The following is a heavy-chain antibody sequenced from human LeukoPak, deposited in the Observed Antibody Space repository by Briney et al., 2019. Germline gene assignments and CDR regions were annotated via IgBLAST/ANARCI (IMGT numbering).Heavy chain of an antibody. V-gene: IGHV3-64*01. D-gene: IGHD1-20*01. CDR3: ARDFGLTGKVDY. J-gene: IGHJ4*02. CDR2: ISSNGGST. Sequence: PGGSLRLSCAASGFTFSRYAMHWVRQAPGKGLESVSAISSNGGSTYYANSVKGRFTIPRDNSKNTLYLQMGSLRAEDLAVYYCARDFGLTGKVDYWGQGTLVTVSS. CDR1: GFTFSRYA.